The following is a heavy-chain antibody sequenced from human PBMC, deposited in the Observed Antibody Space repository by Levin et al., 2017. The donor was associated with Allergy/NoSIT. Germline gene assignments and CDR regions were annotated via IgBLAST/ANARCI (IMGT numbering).Heavy chain of an antibody. J-gene: IGHJ4*02. CDR3: AKDPGRTTRTWGLFDS. CDR2: ISYNGSEK. D-gene: IGHD2-21*01. V-gene: IGHV3-30*18. CDR1: GFTFSSYG. Sequence: GGSLRLSCVGSGFTFSSYGMHWVRQAPGKGLEWVAAISYNGSEKKYVDSVKGRYTISRDTSTNTLYLQMNNVRLEDTAVYYCAKDPGRTTRTWGLFDSWGQGTLVTVSS.